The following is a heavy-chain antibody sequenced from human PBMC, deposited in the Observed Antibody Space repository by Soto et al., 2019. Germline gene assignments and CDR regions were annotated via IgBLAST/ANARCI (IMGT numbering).Heavy chain of an antibody. CDR1: GFTFSSYA. D-gene: IGHD2-15*01. V-gene: IGHV3-23*01. Sequence: HPGGSLRLSCAASGFTFSSYAMSWVRQAPGKGLEWVSAISGSGGSTYYADSVKGRFTISRDNSKNTLYLQMNSLRAEDTAVYYSAKDKVPGQVVAATGGFDYWGQGTLVTVSS. J-gene: IGHJ4*02. CDR2: ISGSGGST. CDR3: AKDKVPGQVVAATGGFDY.